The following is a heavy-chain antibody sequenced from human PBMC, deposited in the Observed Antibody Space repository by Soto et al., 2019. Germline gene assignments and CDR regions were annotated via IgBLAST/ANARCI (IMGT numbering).Heavy chain of an antibody. CDR3: ARDPPYSGYEPRRYCSGGSCYRHYYYGMDV. V-gene: IGHV1-69*13. J-gene: IGHJ6*02. D-gene: IGHD2-15*01. CDR1: GGTFSSYA. Sequence: SVKVSCKASGGTFSSYAISWVRQAPGQGLEWMGGIIPIFGTANYAQKFQGRVTITADESTSTAYMELSSLRSDDTAVYYCARDPPYSGYEPRRYCSGGSCYRHYYYGMDVWGQGTTVTVSS. CDR2: IIPIFGTA.